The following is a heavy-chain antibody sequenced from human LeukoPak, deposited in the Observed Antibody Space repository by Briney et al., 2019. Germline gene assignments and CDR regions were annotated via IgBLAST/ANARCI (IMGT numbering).Heavy chain of an antibody. CDR2: INHSGST. V-gene: IGHV4-34*01. J-gene: IGHJ6*03. Sequence: SSETLSVTCAVYGGSFSGYYWSWIRHPPGKGLEWIGEINHSGSTNYNPSLKSRVTISVDTSKNQFSLKLSSVTAADTAVYYCARGYYYYYYYMYVWGNGTTVTVSS. CDR3: ARGYYYYYYYMYV. CDR1: GGSFSGYY.